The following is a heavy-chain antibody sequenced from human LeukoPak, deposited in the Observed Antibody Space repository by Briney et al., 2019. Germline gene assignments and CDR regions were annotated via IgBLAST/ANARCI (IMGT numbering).Heavy chain of an antibody. V-gene: IGHV3-64*01. CDR3: ARATFNYYDSSGYYNY. J-gene: IGHJ4*02. CDR2: ISSNGGST. CDR1: GFTFSSYA. Sequence: GGSLRLYCAASGFTFSSYAMHWVRHAPGKGLEYVSAISSNGGSTYYANSVKGRFTISRDNSKNTLYLQMGSLRAEDMAVYYCARATFNYYDSSGYYNYWGQGTLVTVSS. D-gene: IGHD3-22*01.